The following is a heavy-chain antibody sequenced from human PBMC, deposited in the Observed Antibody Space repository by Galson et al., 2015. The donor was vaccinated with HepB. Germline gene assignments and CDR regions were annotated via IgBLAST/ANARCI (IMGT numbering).Heavy chain of an antibody. Sequence: SLRLSCAASGFTFSIYDVHWVRQRTGKGLEWVSAIGAAGDIHYLDSVKDRFTISREKAKQPVYLHLSNLRAGDTAVYYCTRGRYCSGGACYPRAPYYFDFWGQGTLVTVSS. J-gene: IGHJ4*02. D-gene: IGHD2-15*01. CDR2: IGAAGDI. CDR3: TRGRYCSGGACYPRAPYYFDF. CDR1: GFTFSIYD. V-gene: IGHV3-13*01.